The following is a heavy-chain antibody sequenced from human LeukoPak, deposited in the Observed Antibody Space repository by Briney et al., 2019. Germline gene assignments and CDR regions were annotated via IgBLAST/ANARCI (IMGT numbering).Heavy chain of an antibody. J-gene: IGHJ5*02. V-gene: IGHV3-33*06. CDR3: AKDTAVQFLEPAS. CDR1: GFTFNTHG. CDR2: IWFDGSVK. Sequence: GGSLRLSCAASGFTFNTHGMHWVRQAPGKGLEWVAAIWFDGSVKHYSDAVKGRFTISRDNSLNTLYLQMSSLRVEDTAIYYCAKDTAVQFLEPASWGQGTLVTVSS. D-gene: IGHD3-3*01.